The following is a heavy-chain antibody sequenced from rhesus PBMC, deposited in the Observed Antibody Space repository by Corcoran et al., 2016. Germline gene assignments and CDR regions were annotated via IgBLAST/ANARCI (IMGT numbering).Heavy chain of an antibody. Sequence: QVQLQESGPAVVKPSETLSLTCAVSGGSISSSNWWSWIRQSPGKGLEWIGGLYGSGGSTEYNPSLKSRVTISKDTSKNQFSLKLSSVTAADTAVYYCARAPGMAAATQYWGQGVLVTVSS. CDR1: GGSISSSNW. J-gene: IGHJ4*01. V-gene: IGHV4-93*01. D-gene: IGHD6-25*01. CDR2: LYGSGGST. CDR3: ARAPGMAAATQY.